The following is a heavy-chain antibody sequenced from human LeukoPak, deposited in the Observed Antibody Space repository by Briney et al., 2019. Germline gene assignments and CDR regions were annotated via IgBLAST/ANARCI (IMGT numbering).Heavy chain of an antibody. D-gene: IGHD1-26*01. V-gene: IGHV4-59*01. CDR1: VGSISSYY. Sequence: PSETLSLTCTVSVGSISSYYWSWIRQPPGKGLEWIGYIYYSGSTNYNPPLKSRVTISVDTSKNQFSLKLSSVTAADTAVYYCARVGSGSYYGYYYYYMDVWGKGTTVTVSS. CDR3: ARVGSGSYYGYYYYYMDV. CDR2: IYYSGST. J-gene: IGHJ6*03.